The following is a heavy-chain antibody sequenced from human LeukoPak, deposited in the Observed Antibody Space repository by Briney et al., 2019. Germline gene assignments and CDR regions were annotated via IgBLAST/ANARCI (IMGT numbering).Heavy chain of an antibody. CDR2: ISAYNGNT. CDR3: ARDRRFISRGATQTYFDY. V-gene: IGHV1-18*01. J-gene: IGHJ4*02. Sequence: ASVKVSCKASGYTFTSYGISWVRQAPGRGLEWMGWISAYNGNTNYAQKLQGRVTMTTDTSTSTAYMELRSLRSDDTAVYYCARDRRFISRGATQTYFDYWGQGTLVTVSS. CDR1: GYTFTSYG. D-gene: IGHD1-26*01.